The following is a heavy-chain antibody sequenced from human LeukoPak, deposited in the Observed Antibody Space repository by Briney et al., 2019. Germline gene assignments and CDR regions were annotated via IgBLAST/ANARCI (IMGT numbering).Heavy chain of an antibody. CDR1: GGSISSSSYY. J-gene: IGHJ4*02. CDR2: IYYSGST. D-gene: IGHD3-3*01. CDR3: ARLYDFWSGYSIFDY. Sequence: PSETLSLTCTVSGGSISSSSYYWGWIRQPPGKGLEWIGSIYYSGSTYYNPSLKSRVTISVDTSKSQFSLKLSSVTAADTAVYYCARLYDFWSGYSIFDYWGQGTLVTVSS. V-gene: IGHV4-39*01.